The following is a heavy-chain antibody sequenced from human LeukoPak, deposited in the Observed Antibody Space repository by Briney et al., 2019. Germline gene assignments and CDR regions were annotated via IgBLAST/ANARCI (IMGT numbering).Heavy chain of an antibody. CDR1: GYSFTPYA. D-gene: IGHD6-13*01. CDR2: ITPGNGNT. Sequence: GASVKDSCKASGYSFTPYALHSVRQARGQRPEWMGWITPGNGNTKYSQKLQGRVAITRDTTASTASLYLSSLRSEDTGVYYCAREAPSSTWSFDNWGQGTLVTVSS. J-gene: IGHJ4*02. V-gene: IGHV1-3*01. CDR3: AREAPSSTWSFDN.